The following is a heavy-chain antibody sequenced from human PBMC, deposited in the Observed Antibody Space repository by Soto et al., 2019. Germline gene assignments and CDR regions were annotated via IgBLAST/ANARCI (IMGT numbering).Heavy chain of an antibody. Sequence: PSETLSLTCTVSGGSISSGGYYWSWIRQHPGKGLEWIGYIYYSGSTYYNPSLRSRVTISVDTSKNQFSLKLSSVTAADTAVYYCAIGGYCSSTSCYGFYNWFDPWGQGTLVTVSS. J-gene: IGHJ5*02. CDR3: AIGGYCSSTSCYGFYNWFDP. D-gene: IGHD2-2*01. CDR2: IYYSGST. V-gene: IGHV4-31*03. CDR1: GGSISSGGYY.